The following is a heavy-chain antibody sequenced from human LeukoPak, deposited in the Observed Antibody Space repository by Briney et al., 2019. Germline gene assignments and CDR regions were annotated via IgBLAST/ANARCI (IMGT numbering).Heavy chain of an antibody. Sequence: QAGGSLRLSCAASGFTFSSYAMSWVRQAPGKGLEWVSAISGSGGSTYYADSVKGRFTISRDNSKNTLYLQMNSLRAEDTAVYYCAKGGYYDFWSGFQNYYYFDYWGQGTLVTVSS. D-gene: IGHD3-3*01. CDR2: ISGSGGST. J-gene: IGHJ4*02. CDR1: GFTFSSYA. V-gene: IGHV3-23*01. CDR3: AKGGYYDFWSGFQNYYYFDY.